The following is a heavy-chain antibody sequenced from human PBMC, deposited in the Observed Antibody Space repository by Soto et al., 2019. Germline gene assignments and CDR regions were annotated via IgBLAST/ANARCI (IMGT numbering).Heavy chain of an antibody. D-gene: IGHD3-22*01. CDR2: ISAYNGNT. Sequence: GASVKVSCKASGYTFTSYGISWVRQAPEQGLEWMGWISAYNGNTNYAQKLQGRVTMTTDTSTSTAYMELRSLRSDDTAVYYCARDSAHYYDSSGYLCCWGQGTLVTVSS. V-gene: IGHV1-18*01. J-gene: IGHJ4*02. CDR3: ARDSAHYYDSSGYLCC. CDR1: GYTFTSYG.